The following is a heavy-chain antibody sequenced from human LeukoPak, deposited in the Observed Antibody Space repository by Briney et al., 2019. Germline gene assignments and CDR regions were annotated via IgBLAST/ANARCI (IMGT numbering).Heavy chain of an antibody. CDR3: ARTSGYSGYESLY. Sequence: SETLSLTFTVSGGSISSSSYYWGWIRQPPGKGLEWIGSIYYSGSTYYNPSLKSRVTISVDTSKNQFSLKLSSVTAADTAVYYCARTSGYSGYESLYWGQGTLVTVSS. J-gene: IGHJ4*02. CDR1: GGSISSSSYY. V-gene: IGHV4-39*07. D-gene: IGHD5-12*01. CDR2: IYYSGST.